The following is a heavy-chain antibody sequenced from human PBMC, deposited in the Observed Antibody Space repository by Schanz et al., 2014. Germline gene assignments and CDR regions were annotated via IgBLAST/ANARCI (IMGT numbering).Heavy chain of an antibody. J-gene: IGHJ4*02. CDR1: GFTFGSYA. D-gene: IGHD3-10*02. V-gene: IGHV3-23*01. CDR2: IRTSASDT. CDR3: AKRFHCSGSHPFDY. Sequence: EVRLLESGGGLVQPGGSLRLSCVGSGFTFGSYAMNWVRQAPGKGLEWVSTIRTSASDTFYADSVKGRFTISRDNSQNTLYLQMISLGVDDTAVYYCAKRFHCSGSHPFDYWGQGTLVTVSS.